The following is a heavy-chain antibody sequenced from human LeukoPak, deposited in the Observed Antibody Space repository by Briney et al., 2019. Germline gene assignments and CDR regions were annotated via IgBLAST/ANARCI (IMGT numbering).Heavy chain of an antibody. V-gene: IGHV1-2*06. J-gene: IGHJ3*02. Sequence: ASVTVSCKASGYTFTGYYMHWVRQAPGQGLEWMGRINPNSGGTNYAQKFQGRVTMTRDTSISTAYMELSRLRSDDTAVYYCATASGYSYGSSAFDIWGQGTMVTVSS. CDR3: ATASGYSYGSSAFDI. CDR1: GYTFTGYY. D-gene: IGHD5-18*01. CDR2: INPNSGGT.